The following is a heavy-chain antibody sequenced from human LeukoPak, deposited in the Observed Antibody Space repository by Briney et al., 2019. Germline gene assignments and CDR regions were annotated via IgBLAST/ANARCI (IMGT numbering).Heavy chain of an antibody. CDR2: INGGNGNT. J-gene: IGHJ4*02. CDR1: GYSFTNYA. V-gene: IGHV1-3*01. CDR3: ARAGGIAVAGGDHYFDY. D-gene: IGHD6-19*01. Sequence: ASVKVSCKASGYSFTNYAIHWVRQAPGQRLEWMGWINGGNGNTEYSQKFQGRVTIFRDTSATTAYMELSSLKSEDTAVYFCARAGGIAVAGGDHYFDYWGQGTLVTVSS.